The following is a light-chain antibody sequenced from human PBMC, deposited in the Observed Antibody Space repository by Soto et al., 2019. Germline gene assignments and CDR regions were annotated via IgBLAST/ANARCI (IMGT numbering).Light chain of an antibody. Sequence: QSALTQPASVSGSPGQSITISCTGTSSDIGGYNYVSWYQQHPGKAPKLMIYDVSNRPSGVSTRFSGYKSGNTASLTLSGLKAEDEADYSCCSYTSSNRLFGGGTELTVL. V-gene: IGLV2-14*03. CDR1: SSDIGGYNY. CDR3: CSYTSSNRL. J-gene: IGLJ2*01. CDR2: DVS.